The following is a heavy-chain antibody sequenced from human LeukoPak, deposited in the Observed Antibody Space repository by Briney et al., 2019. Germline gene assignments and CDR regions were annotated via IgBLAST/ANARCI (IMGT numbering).Heavy chain of an antibody. V-gene: IGHV1-8*03. CDR1: GYTFTSYG. D-gene: IGHD2-2*02. CDR3: ARGWRPFYCSSTSCYMWYFDY. J-gene: IGHJ4*02. CDR2: MNPNSGNT. Sequence: ASVKVSCKASGYTFTSYGISWVRQATGQGLEWMGWMNPNSGNTGYAQKFQGRVTITRNTSISTAYMELSSLRSEDTAVYYCARGWRPFYCSSTSCYMWYFDYWGQGTLVTVSS.